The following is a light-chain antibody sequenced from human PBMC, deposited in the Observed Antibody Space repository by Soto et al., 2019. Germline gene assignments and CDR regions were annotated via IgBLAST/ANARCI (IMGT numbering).Light chain of an antibody. CDR2: DAS. V-gene: IGKV3-20*01. Sequence: ETVLKQSPGTLSLSPGERATLSCRASQSVSSSYLAWYQQKPGQAPRLLIYDASSRATGIPDRFSGSGSGPDFTLTISRLEPEDFAVYYCQQYVRSPPSWTFGQGTKVEIK. J-gene: IGKJ1*01. CDR3: QQYVRSPPSWT. CDR1: QSVSSSY.